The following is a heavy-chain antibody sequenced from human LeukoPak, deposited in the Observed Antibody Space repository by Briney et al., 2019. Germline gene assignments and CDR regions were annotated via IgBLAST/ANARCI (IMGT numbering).Heavy chain of an antibody. CDR3: ARRLTQYDCFDP. CDR1: GDSVSSNSVT. CDR2: TYYRSTWYN. V-gene: IGHV6-1*01. Sequence: SQTLSLTCAISGDSVSSNSVTWNWIRQSPSRGLEWLGRTYYRSTWYNDFAVSVRGRITVNPDTSKNQFSLHLNSVTPEDTAVYYCARRLTQYDCFDPWGQGILVTVSS. D-gene: IGHD2-2*01. J-gene: IGHJ5*02.